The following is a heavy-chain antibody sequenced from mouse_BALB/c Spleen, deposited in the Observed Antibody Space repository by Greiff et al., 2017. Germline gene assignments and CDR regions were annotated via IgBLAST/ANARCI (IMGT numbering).Heavy chain of an antibody. CDR3: ARIGYDEAWFAY. J-gene: IGHJ3*01. V-gene: IGHV2-6-4*01. CDR1: GFSLSRYS. Sequence: VQVVESGPGLVAPSQSLSITCTVSGFSLSRYSVHWVRQPPGKGLEWLGMIWGGGSTDYNSALKSRLSISKDNSKSQVFLKMNSLQTDDTAMYYCARIGYDEAWFAYWGQGTLVTVSA. CDR2: IWGGGST. D-gene: IGHD2-14*01.